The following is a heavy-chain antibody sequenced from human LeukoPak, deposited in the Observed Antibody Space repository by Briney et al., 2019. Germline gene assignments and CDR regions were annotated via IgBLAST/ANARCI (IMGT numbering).Heavy chain of an antibody. CDR1: GYTFTGYY. CDR2: INPNSGGT. V-gene: IGHV1-2*06. Sequence: GASVKVSCKASGYTFTGYYMHWVRQAPGQGLEWMGRINPNSGGTNYAQKFQGRVTMTRDTSVSTAYMELSRLRSDDTAVYYCARGYDFRSGYLDYWGQGTLVTVSS. CDR3: ARGYDFRSGYLDY. J-gene: IGHJ4*02. D-gene: IGHD3-3*01.